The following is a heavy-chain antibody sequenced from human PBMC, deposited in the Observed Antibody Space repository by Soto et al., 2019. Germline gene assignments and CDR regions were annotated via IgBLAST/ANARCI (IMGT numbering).Heavy chain of an antibody. CDR2: IIPLLDTP. CDR3: ARAVGTGVFDY. D-gene: IGHD1-1*01. V-gene: IGHV1-69*18. Sequence: QVQLVQSGTEVKRPGSSVKVSCKASGDSFATSTFSWVRQTPGQGLEWMGTIIPLLDTPDYAQKFQGSVTITADESTSTVYMELNSLRSDDAAVYYCARAVGTGVFDYWGQGNLVTVSS. J-gene: IGHJ4*02. CDR1: GDSFATST.